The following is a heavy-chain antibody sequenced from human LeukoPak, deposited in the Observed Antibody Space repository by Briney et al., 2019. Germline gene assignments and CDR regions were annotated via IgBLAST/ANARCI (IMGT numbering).Heavy chain of an antibody. J-gene: IGHJ5*02. D-gene: IGHD2-2*01. CDR3: ARQWGDCSSTSCYSAS. V-gene: IGHV5-51*01. Sequence: GESLKISCKGSGYSFASYWIAWVRQMPGKGLEWMGIIYPGDSDTRYSPSFQGQVTISADKSISTAYLQWSSLKASDTAIYYCARQWGDCSSTSCYSASWGQGTLVTVSS. CDR2: IYPGDSDT. CDR1: GYSFASYW.